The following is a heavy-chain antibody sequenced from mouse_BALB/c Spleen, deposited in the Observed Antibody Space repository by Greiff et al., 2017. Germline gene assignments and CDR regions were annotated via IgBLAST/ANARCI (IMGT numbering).Heavy chain of an antibody. V-gene: IGHV1S81*02. CDR1: GYTFTSYW. Sequence: VQLQQPGAELVKPGASVKLSCKASGYTFTSYWMHWVKQRPGQGLEWIGEINPSNGRTNYNVKFKSKATLTVDKSSSTAYMQLSSLTSEDSAVYYSARGLRRGEFAYWGQGTLVTVSA. CDR2: INPSNGRT. J-gene: IGHJ3*01. CDR3: ARGLRRGEFAY. D-gene: IGHD2-2*01.